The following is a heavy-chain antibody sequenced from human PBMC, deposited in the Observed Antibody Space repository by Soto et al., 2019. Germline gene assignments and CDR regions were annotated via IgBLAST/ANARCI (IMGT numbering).Heavy chain of an antibody. J-gene: IGHJ4*02. CDR2: INPYNGST. V-gene: IGHV1-2*04. D-gene: IGHD6-19*01. Sequence: ASVKVSCKASGYTFTSYGISWVRQAPGQGLEWMGWINPYNGSTNYAQKFQGWVTMTRDTSISTAYMELSRLRSDDTAVYYCARSDSSGWYLFDYWGQGTLVTVSS. CDR3: ARSDSSGWYLFDY. CDR1: GYTFTSYG.